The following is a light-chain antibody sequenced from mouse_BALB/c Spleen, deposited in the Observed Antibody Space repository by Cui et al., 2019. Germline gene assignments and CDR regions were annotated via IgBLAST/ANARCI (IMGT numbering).Light chain of an antibody. Sequence: VLPKSPATVSVTPGDSVSLSSKDSQSIRNNLHWYQQKANEYPRLLIKKASQSISGIPARISGSGSGTEFTLSINSVETEELGMNICQQSNSWPQLTFGAGTKLELK. CDR3: QQSNSWPQLT. CDR2: KAS. J-gene: IGKJ5*01. CDR1: QSIRNN. V-gene: IGKV5-43*01.